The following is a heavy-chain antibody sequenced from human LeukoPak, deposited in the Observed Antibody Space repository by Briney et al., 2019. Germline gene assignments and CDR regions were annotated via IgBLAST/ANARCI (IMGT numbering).Heavy chain of an antibody. D-gene: IGHD2-21*01. J-gene: IGHJ5*02. V-gene: IGHV4-39*01. Sequence: SETLSLTCTVSGGSISSSSYYWGWIRQPPGKGLEWIGEINHSGSTNYNPSLKSRVTISVDTSKNQFSLKLSSVTAADTAVYYCARLGRIDFAGFDPWGQGTLVTVSS. CDR3: ARLGRIDFAGFDP. CDR2: INHSGST. CDR1: GGSISSSSYY.